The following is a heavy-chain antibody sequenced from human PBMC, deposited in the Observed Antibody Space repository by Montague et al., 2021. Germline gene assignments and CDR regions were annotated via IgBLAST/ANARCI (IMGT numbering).Heavy chain of an antibody. CDR3: ARRCYGDPQTDPEPANCALDV. D-gene: IGHD1-14*01. V-gene: IGHV4-39*01. CDR2: ISNRGNT. CDR1: GVSIGEKSFY. Sequence: SETLSLTCSVSGVSIGEKSFYWGWVRQAPRRELEWIVHISNRGNTYYNPSLQSRVPISVDTSKNQFSLTLTSVTASDTAVYYCARRCYGDPQTDPEPANCALDVWGQGTSVTVSS. J-gene: IGHJ6*02.